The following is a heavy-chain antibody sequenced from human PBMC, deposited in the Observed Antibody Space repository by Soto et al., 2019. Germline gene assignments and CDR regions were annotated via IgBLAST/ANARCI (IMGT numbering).Heavy chain of an antibody. CDR3: ARQGYSYGSYYYYGMDV. CDR1: GYSFTSYW. V-gene: IGHV5-51*01. D-gene: IGHD5-18*01. J-gene: IGHJ6*02. CDR2: IYPGDSDT. Sequence: PGESLKISCKGSGYSFTSYWIGWVRQMPGKGLEWMGIIYPGDSDTRYSPSFQGQVTISADKSISTAYLQWSSLKVSDTAMYYCARQGYSYGSYYYYGMDVWGQGTTVTVSS.